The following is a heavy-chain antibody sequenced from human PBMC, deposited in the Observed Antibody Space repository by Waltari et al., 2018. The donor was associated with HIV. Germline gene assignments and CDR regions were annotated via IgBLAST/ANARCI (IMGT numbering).Heavy chain of an antibody. CDR1: GGTFSSYA. CDR3: ASNYPWARGDYYYYGMDV. V-gene: IGHV1-69*01. J-gene: IGHJ6*02. CDR2: IIPIFGTA. D-gene: IGHD1-7*01. Sequence: QVQLVQSGAEVKKPGSSVKVSCKASGGTFSSYAISWVRQAPGQGLEWMGGIIPIFGTANYAQKFQGRVTITADESTSTAYMELSSLRSEDTAVYYCASNYPWARGDYYYYGMDVWGQGTTVTVSS.